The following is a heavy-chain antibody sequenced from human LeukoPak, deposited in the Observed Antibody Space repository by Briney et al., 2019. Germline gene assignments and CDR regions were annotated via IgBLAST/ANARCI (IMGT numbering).Heavy chain of an antibody. CDR1: GFTFSSYW. J-gene: IGHJ4*02. V-gene: IGHV3-74*01. D-gene: IGHD3-22*01. CDR2: INGDGTST. CDR3: ARPRGKSSGPPFDY. Sequence: GGSLRLSCAASGFTFSSYWMHWVRQAPGKGLMWVARINGDGTSTTYADSVKGRFTISRDNAKKALYLQMNSLRAEDTAVYYCARPRGKSSGPPFDYWGQGTLVTVSS.